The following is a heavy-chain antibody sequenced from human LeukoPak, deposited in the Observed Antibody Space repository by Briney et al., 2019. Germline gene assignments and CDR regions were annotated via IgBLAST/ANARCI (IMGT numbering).Heavy chain of an antibody. CDR1: GFTFSNNY. CDR2: IYNRTT. CDR3: ARDGNGYYSFDQ. V-gene: IGHV3-53*01. J-gene: IGHJ4*02. Sequence: GGSLRLSCAASGFTFSNNYMSWVRPARGKGLEWVSVIYNRTTDYIDSVKGRFTISRDNSKNTLYLQMNNLRAEDTAVYYCARDGNGYYSFDQWGQGTLVTVSS. D-gene: IGHD3-22*01.